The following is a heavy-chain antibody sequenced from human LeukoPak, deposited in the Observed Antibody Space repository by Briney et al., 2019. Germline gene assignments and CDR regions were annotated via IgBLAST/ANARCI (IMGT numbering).Heavy chain of an antibody. CDR1: GGSISSGDYY. D-gene: IGHD6-13*01. Sequence: SQTLSLTCTVSGGSISSGDYYWSWIRQPPGKGLEWIGYIYYSGSTYYNPSLKSRVTISVDTSKNQFSLKLSSVTAADTAVYYCARGNRIAAAFIDYWGQGTLVTVSS. J-gene: IGHJ4*02. CDR2: IYYSGST. CDR3: ARGNRIAAAFIDY. V-gene: IGHV4-30-4*01.